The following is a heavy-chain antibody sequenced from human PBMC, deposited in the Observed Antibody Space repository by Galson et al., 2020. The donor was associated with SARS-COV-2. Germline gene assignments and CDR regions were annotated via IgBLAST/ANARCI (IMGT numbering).Heavy chain of an antibody. V-gene: IGHV1-69*13. J-gene: IGHJ6*03. CDR1: GGTFSSYA. D-gene: IGHD3-22*01. CDR2: IIPIFGTA. CDR3: ARDPSPYYYDSRERYYYYYYMDV. Sequence: SVKVSCKASGGTFSSYAISWVRQAPGQGLEWMGGIIPIFGTANYAQKFQGRVTITADESTSTAYMELSSLRSEDTAVYYCARDPSPYYYDSRERYYYYYYMDVWGKGTTVTVSS.